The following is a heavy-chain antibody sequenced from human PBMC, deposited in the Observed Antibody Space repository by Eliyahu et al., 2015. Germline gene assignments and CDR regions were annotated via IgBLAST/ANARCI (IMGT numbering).Heavy chain of an antibody. D-gene: IGHD4-17*01. CDR1: GFPFXSYA. V-gene: IGHV3-30*01. CDR3: ARDDYGEGPLLLHYFDY. CDR2: ISYDGSNK. Sequence: QVQLVESGGGVVQPGRSLRLSXAASGFPFXSYAMPWVRQAPGKGLEWVAVISYDGSNKYYADSVKGRFTISRDNSKNTLYLQMNSLRAEDTAVYYCARDDYGEGPLLLHYFDYWGQGTLVTVSS. J-gene: IGHJ4*02.